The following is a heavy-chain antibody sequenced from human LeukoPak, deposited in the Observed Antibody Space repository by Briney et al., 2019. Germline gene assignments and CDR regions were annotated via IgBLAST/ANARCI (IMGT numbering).Heavy chain of an antibody. Sequence: PGGSLRLSCVASGFTFSDYWMSWVRQAPGKGLEWVANIKQDGSEKYYVDSVKGRFTISRDNAENSLYLQMNSLRAEDTAVYYCAREVTPYYWGQGTLVTVSS. J-gene: IGHJ4*02. D-gene: IGHD2-21*02. CDR2: IKQDGSEK. V-gene: IGHV3-7*01. CDR1: GFTFSDYW. CDR3: AREVTPYY.